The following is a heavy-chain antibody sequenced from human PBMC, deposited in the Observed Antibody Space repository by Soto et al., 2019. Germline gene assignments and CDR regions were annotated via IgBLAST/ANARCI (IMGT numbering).Heavy chain of an antibody. CDR1: GGSMSSYY. Sequence: QVQLQESGPGLVKPSETLSLTCTVSGGSMSSYYWSWIRQPPGKRLEWIGYIYSSGSTNYHPSLKSRVTMSVDTSRNQFSLNLSSVTAADTAVYYCSSSNLPGNNDGYTWGQGTQVTVSS. CDR3: SSSNLPGNNDGYT. J-gene: IGHJ5*02. CDR2: IYSSGST. V-gene: IGHV4-59*01. D-gene: IGHD5-12*01.